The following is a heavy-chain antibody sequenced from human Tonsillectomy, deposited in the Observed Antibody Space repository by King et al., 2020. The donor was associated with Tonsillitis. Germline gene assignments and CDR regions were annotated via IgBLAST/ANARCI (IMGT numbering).Heavy chain of an antibody. D-gene: IGHD4-17*01. CDR3: ARPHYGENGMDV. CDR2: IYHSGST. CDR1: GGSISSGGYS. J-gene: IGHJ6*02. V-gene: IGHV4-30-2*01. Sequence: QLQESGSGLVKPSQTLSLTCAVSGGSISSGGYSWSWIRQPPGKGLEWIGYIYHSGSTYYNPSLKSRVTISVDRSKNQFSLKLSSVTAADTAGYYCARPHYGENGMDVWGQGTTVTVSS.